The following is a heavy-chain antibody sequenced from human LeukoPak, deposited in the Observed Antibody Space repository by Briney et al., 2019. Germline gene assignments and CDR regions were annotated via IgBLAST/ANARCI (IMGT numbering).Heavy chain of an antibody. D-gene: IGHD3-9*01. J-gene: IGHJ4*02. CDR1: GFTFSSYS. Sequence: PGGSLRLSCAASGFTFSSYSMNWVRQDPGKRLEWVSSISSSSSYIYYADSVKGRFTISRDNAKNSLYLQMNSLRAEDTAVYYCARTTNSVLRYFDWLFDYWGQGTLVTVSS. CDR2: ISSSSSYI. V-gene: IGHV3-21*01. CDR3: ARTTNSVLRYFDWLFDY.